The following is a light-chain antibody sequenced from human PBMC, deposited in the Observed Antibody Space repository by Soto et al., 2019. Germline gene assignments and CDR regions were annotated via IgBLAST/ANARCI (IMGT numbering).Light chain of an antibody. CDR3: QQYYDWPLT. CDR1: QSIGRS. CDR2: GAS. Sequence: EIVMTQSPVTMSVSPGEEATLSCRASQSIGRSLAWYQETSGQAPRLLIYGASARATGIPARFIGTGSGTDFTLIISSLQSEDFAVYYCQQYYDWPLTFGXGTKV. V-gene: IGKV3-15*01. J-gene: IGKJ4*01.